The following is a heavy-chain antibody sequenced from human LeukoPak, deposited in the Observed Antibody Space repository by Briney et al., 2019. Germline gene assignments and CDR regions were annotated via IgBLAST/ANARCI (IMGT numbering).Heavy chain of an antibody. CDR1: GGSISSYY. CDR2: IYYSGST. Sequence: SETLSLTCTVSGGSISSYYWSWIRQPPGKGLEWIGYIYYSGSTNYNPSLKGRVTISVDTSKNQFSLKVSSVTAADTAVYYCARWDFGSLSTPGAFDIWGQGTMVTVSS. J-gene: IGHJ3*02. V-gene: IGHV4-59*01. D-gene: IGHD2-15*01. CDR3: ARWDFGSLSTPGAFDI.